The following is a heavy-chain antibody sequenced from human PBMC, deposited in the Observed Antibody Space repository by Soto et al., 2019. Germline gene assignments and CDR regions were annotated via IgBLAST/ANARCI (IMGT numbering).Heavy chain of an antibody. V-gene: IGHV3-74*01. CDR2: IKSDGTGT. CDR3: ARGGDYGDHAALGV. J-gene: IGHJ1*01. Sequence: EVQLVESGGGLVQPGGSLRLSCAASGFTFSSYWMSWVRQAPGKGLVWVSRIKSDGTGTTYADSVKGRFTISRDNAEKTLYLKVNSLRAEDTGVYYCARGGDYGDHAALGVWGQGPLVTVSS. D-gene: IGHD4-17*01. CDR1: GFTFSSYW.